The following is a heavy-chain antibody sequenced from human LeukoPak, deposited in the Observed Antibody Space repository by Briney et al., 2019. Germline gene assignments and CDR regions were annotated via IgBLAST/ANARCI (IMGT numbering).Heavy chain of an antibody. CDR1: GFTFDDYA. CDR2: ISWNSGSI. J-gene: IGHJ4*02. V-gene: IGHV3-9*01. D-gene: IGHD3-10*01. CDR3: AKDNSGGSMVRGVIVPTYFDY. Sequence: QAGGSLRLSCAASGFTFDDYAMHWVRQAPGKGLEWVSGISWNSGSIGYADSVKGRFIISRDNAKNSLYLQMNSLRAEDTALYYCAKDNSGGSMVRGVIVPTYFDYWGQGTLVTVSS.